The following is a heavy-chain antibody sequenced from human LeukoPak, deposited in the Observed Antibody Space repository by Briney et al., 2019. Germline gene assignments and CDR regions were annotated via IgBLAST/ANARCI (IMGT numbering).Heavy chain of an antibody. V-gene: IGHV3-33*08. J-gene: IGHJ4*02. CDR2: IWYDGSNK. D-gene: IGHD4-23*01. CDR1: GFTFSTYE. CDR3: ARAPDYGGNSYYFDY. Sequence: PGGSLRLSCATSGFTFSTYEFNWVRQAPGKGLEWVAVIWYDGSNKYYADSVKGRFTISRDNSKNTLYLQMNSLRAEDTAVYYCARAPDYGGNSYYFDYWGQGTLVTVSS.